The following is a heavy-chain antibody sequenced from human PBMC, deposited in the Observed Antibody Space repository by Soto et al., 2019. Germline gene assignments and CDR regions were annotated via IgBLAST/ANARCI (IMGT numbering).Heavy chain of an antibody. D-gene: IGHD3-10*01. CDR3: ARGGFTPDYGSGRERN. J-gene: IGHJ1*01. CDR2: INPNSGGT. Sequence: ASVKVSCKASGYTFTGYYMHWVRQAPGQGLEWMGWINPNSGGTNYAQKFQGRVTMTRDTSISTAYMELSRLRSDDTAVYYCARGGFTPDYGSGRERNWGQGTLVTVSS. CDR1: GYTFTGYY. V-gene: IGHV1-2*02.